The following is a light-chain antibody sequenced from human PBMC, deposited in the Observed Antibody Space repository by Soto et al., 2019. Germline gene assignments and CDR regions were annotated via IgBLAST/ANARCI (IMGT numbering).Light chain of an antibody. CDR1: SSDVGDYDY. CDR2: DVN. J-gene: IGLJ3*02. V-gene: IGLV2-11*01. CDR3: CSYAGRYTRV. Sequence: QSALTQPRSVSGSPGQSVTISCTGTSSDVGDYDYVAWYQQHPGKVPKLMISDVNKRPSGVPDRFSGSKSGNRASLTISGLQAEDEADYYCCSYAGRYTRVFGGGTQLTVL.